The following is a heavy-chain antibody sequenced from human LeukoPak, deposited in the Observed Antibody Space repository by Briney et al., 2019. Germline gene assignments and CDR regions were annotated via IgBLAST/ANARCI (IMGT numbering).Heavy chain of an antibody. CDR2: ISGSGGST. CDR3: AKDPPGWLVTSVGYFDY. Sequence: GGSLRLSCAASGFTFSSYGMSWVRQAPGKGLEWVSAISGSGGSTYYADSVKGRFTISRDNSKNTLYLQMNSLRAEDTAVYYCAKDPPGWLVTSVGYFDYWGQGTLVTVSS. V-gene: IGHV3-23*01. J-gene: IGHJ4*02. D-gene: IGHD6-19*01. CDR1: GFTFSSYG.